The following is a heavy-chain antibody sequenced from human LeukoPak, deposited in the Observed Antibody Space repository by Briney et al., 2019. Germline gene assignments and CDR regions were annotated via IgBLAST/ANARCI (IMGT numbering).Heavy chain of an antibody. D-gene: IGHD3-22*01. CDR2: ISAYNGNT. J-gene: IGHJ4*02. V-gene: IGHV1-18*01. Sequence: ASVKVSCKASRPTFNNSGFNWVRQAPGQGLEWIGWISAYNGNTNYAQKVQSGVSMTTDTSPTTVYMELRSLGHDHSAIYYCERDVLTNFDYDSSGYNSGPGAYWGQRTRVTVSS. CDR3: ERDVLTNFDYDSSGYNSGPGAY. CDR1: RPTFNNSG.